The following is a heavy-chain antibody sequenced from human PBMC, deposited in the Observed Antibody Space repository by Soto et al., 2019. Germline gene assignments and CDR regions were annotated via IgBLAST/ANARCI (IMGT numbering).Heavy chain of an antibody. CDR3: ATVVTGGPAWFDP. J-gene: IGHJ5*02. CDR1: GYTLTELS. D-gene: IGHD2-8*02. V-gene: IGHV1-24*01. Sequence: ASVKVSCKVSGYTLTELSMHWVRQAPGKGLEWMGGFDPEDGETIYAQKFQGRVTMTADTSTDTAYMELSSLRSEDTAVYYCATVVTGGPAWFDPWGQGTLVTVSS. CDR2: FDPEDGET.